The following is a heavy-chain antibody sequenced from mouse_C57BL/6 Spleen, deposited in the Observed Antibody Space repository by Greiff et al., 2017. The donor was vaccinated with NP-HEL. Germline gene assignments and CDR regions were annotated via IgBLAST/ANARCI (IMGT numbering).Heavy chain of an antibody. V-gene: IGHV1-50*01. D-gene: IGHD1-1*01. CDR2: IDPSDSYT. CDR3: ARRGYYGSTSYFDY. Sequence: VQLQQSGAELVKPGASVKLSCKASGYTFTSYWMQWVKQRPGQGLEWIGEIDPSDSYTNYNQKFKGKATLTVDTSSSTAYMQLSSLTSEDSAVYYCARRGYYGSTSYFDYWGQGTTLTVSS. J-gene: IGHJ2*01. CDR1: GYTFTSYW.